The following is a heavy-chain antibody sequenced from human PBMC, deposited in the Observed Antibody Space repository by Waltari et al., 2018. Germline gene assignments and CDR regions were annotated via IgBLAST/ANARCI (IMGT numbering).Heavy chain of an antibody. CDR1: GYSISSGYY. CDR3: ARRTPYGSNIDY. J-gene: IGHJ4*02. V-gene: IGHV4-38-2*01. Sequence: QVQLQESGPGLVKPLETLSLTCAVSGYSISSGYYWGWIRQPPGKGLEWIGSIYHSGSTYYNPSLKSRVTISVDTSKNQFSLKLSSVTAADTAVYYCARRTPYGSNIDYWGQGTLVTVSS. D-gene: IGHD3-22*01. CDR2: IYHSGST.